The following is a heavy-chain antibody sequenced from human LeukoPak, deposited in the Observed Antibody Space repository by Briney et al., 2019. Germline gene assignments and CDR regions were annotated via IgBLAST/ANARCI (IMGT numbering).Heavy chain of an antibody. J-gene: IGHJ4*02. D-gene: IGHD6-19*01. CDR1: GFTFSSYG. CDR3: AREGSGLDY. CDR2: ISYDGSNK. V-gene: IGHV3-30*19. Sequence: GGSLRLSCAASGFTFSSYGMHWVRQAPGKGLEWVTIISYDGSNKLYADSVKGRFTISRDNSKNTLYLQMNSLRVEDTAVYYCAREGSGLDYWGQGTLVTVSS.